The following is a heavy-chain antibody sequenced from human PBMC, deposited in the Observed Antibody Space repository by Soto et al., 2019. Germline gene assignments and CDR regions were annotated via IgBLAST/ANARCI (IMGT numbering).Heavy chain of an antibody. J-gene: IGHJ4*02. CDR1: GGSISSYY. V-gene: IGHV4-59*01. CDR3: ARAYSGTPTGLFDY. Sequence: SETLSLTCTVSGGSISSYYWSWIRQPPGKGLEWIGYIYYSGSTNYNPSLKSRVTISVDTSKNQFSLKLSSVTAAYTAVYYCARAYSGTPTGLFDYWGQGTLVTVSS. CDR2: IYYSGST. D-gene: IGHD1-26*01.